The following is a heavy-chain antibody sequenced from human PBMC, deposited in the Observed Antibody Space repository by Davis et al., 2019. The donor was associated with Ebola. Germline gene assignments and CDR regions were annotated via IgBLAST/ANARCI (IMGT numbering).Heavy chain of an antibody. V-gene: IGHV4-34*01. CDR2: INHSGST. D-gene: IGHD5-24*01. CDR1: GGSFSGYY. Sequence: PSETLSLTCAVYGGSFSGYYWSWIRQPPGKGLEWIGEINHSGSTNYNPSLKSRVTISVDTSKNQFSLKLSSVTAADTAVYYCAGEMATSYSYYYYGMDVWGQGTTVTVSS. J-gene: IGHJ6*02. CDR3: AGEMATSYSYYYYGMDV.